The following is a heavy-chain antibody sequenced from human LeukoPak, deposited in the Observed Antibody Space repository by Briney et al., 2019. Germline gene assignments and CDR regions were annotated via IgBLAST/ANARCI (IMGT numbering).Heavy chain of an antibody. J-gene: IGHJ4*02. CDR2: IRYDGSNK. V-gene: IGHV3-30*02. CDR1: GFTFSSYG. Sequence: GGSLRLSCAASGFTFSSYGMHWVRQAPGKGLEWVAFIRYDGSNKYYADSVKGRFTISRDNSKNTLYLQMNSLRAEDTAVYYCAKLLYYYDSSQPYWGQGTLVTVSS. D-gene: IGHD3-22*01. CDR3: AKLLYYYDSSQPY.